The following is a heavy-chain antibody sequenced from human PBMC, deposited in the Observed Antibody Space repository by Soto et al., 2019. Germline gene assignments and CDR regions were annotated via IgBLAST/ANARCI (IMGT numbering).Heavy chain of an antibody. D-gene: IGHD6-6*01. CDR3: AWFYGSSAS. CDR2: INAGNGNS. Sequence: QVQLVQSGAEVKKPGASVKVSCKASGYTFSSYAIHWVRQAPGQGLEWMGWINAGNGNSEYSQKFQGRVTITRDTSASTVYLELSSLRLEDTAVFFCAWFYGSSASWGQGSLLTVSS. J-gene: IGHJ4*02. CDR1: GYTFSSYA. V-gene: IGHV1-3*01.